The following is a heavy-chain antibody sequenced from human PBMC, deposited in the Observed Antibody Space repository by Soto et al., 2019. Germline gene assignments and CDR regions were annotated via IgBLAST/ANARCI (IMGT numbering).Heavy chain of an antibody. J-gene: IGHJ4*02. D-gene: IGHD6-13*01. V-gene: IGHV1-69*02. CDR2: IIPVLGIA. CDR3: AISCKPNIAHGGCFLDY. Sequence: QVHLVQSGAEVKQPGSSVKVSCKASGGTFSTYTITWLRPAPGQGPEWMGRIIPVLGIANYAQKFQGRVTSTVTNSTGTASKALSSLRTEDTAVYYAAISCKPNIAHGGCFLDYWGQGTLVTVSS. CDR1: GGTFSTYT.